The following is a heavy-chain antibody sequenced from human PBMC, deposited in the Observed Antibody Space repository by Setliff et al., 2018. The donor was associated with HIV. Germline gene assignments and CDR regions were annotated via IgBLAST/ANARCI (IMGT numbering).Heavy chain of an antibody. CDR3: ATRGEQLYCYVMDV. J-gene: IGHJ6*02. Sequence: ASVKVSCKASGYTFTSYAVNWVRQAPGQGLEWVGWIHTNTGDPTYAQCFTGRVVFSFDNSVSTAYLQISGLKAEDTDVHYCATRGEQLYCYVMDVWGQGTTVTVSS. CDR1: GYTFTSYA. V-gene: IGHV7-4-1*02. CDR2: IHTNTGDP. D-gene: IGHD1-26*01.